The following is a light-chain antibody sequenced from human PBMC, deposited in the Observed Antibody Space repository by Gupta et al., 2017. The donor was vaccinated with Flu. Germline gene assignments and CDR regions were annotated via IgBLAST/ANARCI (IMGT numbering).Light chain of an antibody. J-gene: IGLJ1*01. CDR3: YTTDSGGNYRGV. CDR1: ALGKKY. CDR2: EDR. V-gene: IGLV3-10*01. Sequence: TARSTGSGDALGKKYGYWYHQRSGQAPVLIIYEDRKRPSGIPERFSGSNSGTTATLTISGAQNEDEAGYYCYTTDSGGNYRGVFGSGTKVTVL.